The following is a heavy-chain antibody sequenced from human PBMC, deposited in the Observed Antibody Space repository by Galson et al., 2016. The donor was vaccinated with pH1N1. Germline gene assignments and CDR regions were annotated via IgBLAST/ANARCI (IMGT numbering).Heavy chain of an antibody. CDR1: GFTFYDST. V-gene: IGHV1-58*02. Sequence: SVKVSCKASGFTFYDSTMQWVRQARGQRLEWIGWIVVGSGATNYAQNFQERVTITRDMPTSTAYMELTTLRYEDTAVYYCAADTLFLAYPKRRYYYYAMDVWGQGTTVTVSS. CDR2: IVVGSGAT. J-gene: IGHJ6*02. CDR3: AADTLFLAYPKRRYYYYAMDV. D-gene: IGHD3-3*01.